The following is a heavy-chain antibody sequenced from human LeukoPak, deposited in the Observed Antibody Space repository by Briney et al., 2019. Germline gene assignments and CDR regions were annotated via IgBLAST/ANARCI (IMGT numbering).Heavy chain of an antibody. CDR3: ARGRVYFDY. J-gene: IGHJ4*02. V-gene: IGHV4-59*01. CDR1: GGSISSYY. Sequence: PSETLSLTCTVSGGSISSYYWSWIRQPPGKGLEWIGYIYYSGSTNYNPSLKSRVTISVDTSKSQFSLNLSSVTAADTAVYYCARGRVYFDYWGQGTLVTVSS. CDR2: IYYSGST.